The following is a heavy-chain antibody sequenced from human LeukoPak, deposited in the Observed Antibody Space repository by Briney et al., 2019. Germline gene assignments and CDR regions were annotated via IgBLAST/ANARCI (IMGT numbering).Heavy chain of an antibody. V-gene: IGHV3-21*01. Sequence: GGSLRLSCAASGFTFSSYSMNWVRQAPGKGLEWVSSISSSSSYICYADSVKGRFTITRDNAKNSLYLQMNSLRAEDTAVYYCARDLQRNYGMDVWGQGTTVTVSS. CDR3: ARDLQRNYGMDV. J-gene: IGHJ6*02. CDR2: ISSSSSYI. CDR1: GFTFSSYS.